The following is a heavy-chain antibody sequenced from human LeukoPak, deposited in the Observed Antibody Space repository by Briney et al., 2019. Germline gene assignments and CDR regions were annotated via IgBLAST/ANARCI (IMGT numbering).Heavy chain of an antibody. CDR3: ARAPRQLLLGRYYYYYGMDV. D-gene: IGHD2-2*01. V-gene: IGHV1-8*01. Sequence: ASVKVSCKASGYTFTSYDINWVRQATGQGLEWMGWMNPNSGNTGYAQKFQGRVTMTRNTSISTAYMELSSLRSEDTAVYYCARAPRQLLLGRYYYYYGMDVWGQGTTDTVSS. J-gene: IGHJ6*02. CDR1: GYTFTSYD. CDR2: MNPNSGNT.